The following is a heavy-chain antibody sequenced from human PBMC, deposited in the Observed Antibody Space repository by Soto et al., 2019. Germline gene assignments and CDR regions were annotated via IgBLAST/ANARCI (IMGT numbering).Heavy chain of an antibody. V-gene: IGHV1-18*01. CDR2: ISAYNGNT. D-gene: IGHD2-15*01. CDR1: GYTFTSYG. J-gene: IGHJ3*02. CDR3: ARDGRGRYCSGGSCYFGDAFDI. Sequence: QVQLVQSGAEVKKPGASVKVSCKASGYTFTSYGISWVRQAPGQGLEWMGWISAYNGNTNYAQKLQGRVTMTTDTSTSTAYMELRSLRSDDTAVYYWARDGRGRYCSGGSCYFGDAFDIWGQGTMVTVSS.